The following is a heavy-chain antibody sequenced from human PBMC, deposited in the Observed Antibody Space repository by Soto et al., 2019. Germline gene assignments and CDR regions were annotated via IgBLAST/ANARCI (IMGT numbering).Heavy chain of an antibody. CDR2: ISWNSGSI. J-gene: IGHJ6*02. CDR1: GFTFDDYA. V-gene: IGHV3-9*01. Sequence: EVQLVESGGGLVQPGRSLRLSCAASGFTFDDYAMHWVRQAPGKGLEWVSGISWNSGSIGYADSVKGRFTISRDNAKNSLYLQMNSLRAEDTALYYCAKDLGSSWLYYHYYYGMDVWGQGTTVTVSS. CDR3: AKDLGSSWLYYHYYYGMDV. D-gene: IGHD6-13*01.